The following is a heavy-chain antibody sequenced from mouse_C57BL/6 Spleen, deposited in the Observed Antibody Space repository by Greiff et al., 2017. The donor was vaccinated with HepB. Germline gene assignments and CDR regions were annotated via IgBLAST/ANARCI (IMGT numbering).Heavy chain of an antibody. CDR3: ASHYGTPFAY. Sequence: EVQLQQSGPELVKPGASVKISCKASGYTFTDYYMNWVKQSHGKSLEWIGDINPNNGGTSYNQKFKGKATLTVDKSSSTAYMELRSLTSEDSAVYYCASHYGTPFAYWGQGTLVTVSA. CDR2: INPNNGGT. J-gene: IGHJ3*01. V-gene: IGHV1-26*01. CDR1: GYTFTDYY. D-gene: IGHD1-1*01.